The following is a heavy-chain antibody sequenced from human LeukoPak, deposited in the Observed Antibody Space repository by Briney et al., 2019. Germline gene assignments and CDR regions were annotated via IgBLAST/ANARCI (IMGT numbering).Heavy chain of an antibody. D-gene: IGHD3-10*01. J-gene: IGHJ6*03. CDR1: GYTFTGYY. V-gene: IGHV1-2*02. CDR3: ARYGSGSYLYYYYYMDV. Sequence: GASVKVSCKASGYTFTGYYMHWVRQAPGQGLEWMGWINPNSGGTNYAQKFQGRVTMTRDTSISTAYMELSSVTAADTAVYYCARYGSGSYLYYYYYMDVWGKGTTVTISS. CDR2: INPNSGGT.